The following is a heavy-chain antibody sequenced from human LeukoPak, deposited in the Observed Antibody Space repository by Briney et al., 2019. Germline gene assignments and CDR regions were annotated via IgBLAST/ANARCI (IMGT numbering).Heavy chain of an antibody. Sequence: GGSLRLSCAASGFTFSSYSMNWVRQAPGKGLEWVSHITASGTAMFYADSVKGRFTISRDNAKNSLYLQMNSLRAEDTAVYYCARDLYGDYPWDYWGQGTLVTVSS. CDR2: ITASGTAM. D-gene: IGHD4-17*01. CDR1: GFTFSSYS. CDR3: ARDLYGDYPWDY. J-gene: IGHJ4*02. V-gene: IGHV3-48*04.